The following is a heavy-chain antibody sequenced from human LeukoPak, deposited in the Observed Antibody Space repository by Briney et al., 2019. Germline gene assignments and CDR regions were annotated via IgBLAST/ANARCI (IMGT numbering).Heavy chain of an antibody. D-gene: IGHD5-24*01. J-gene: IGHJ6*03. CDR1: GGSFSSYT. CDR2: IIPILGIA. Sequence: SVKVSCKPSGGSFSSYTISLVRQAPGPGLEWMGRIIPILGIANYAQKFQGRVTITADKSTSTAYMELSSLRSEDTAVYYCARDQGDGYGYMDLWGKGTTVTVSS. V-gene: IGHV1-69*04. CDR3: ARDQGDGYGYMDL.